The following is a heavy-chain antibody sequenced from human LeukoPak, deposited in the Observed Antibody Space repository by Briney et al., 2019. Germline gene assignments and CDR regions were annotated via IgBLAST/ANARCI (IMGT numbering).Heavy chain of an antibody. J-gene: IGHJ6*02. V-gene: IGHV1-69*13. CDR1: GGTFSSYA. D-gene: IGHD3-10*01. Sequence: ASVKVSCKASGGTFSSYAISWVRQAPGQGLEWMGGIIPIFGTANYAQKFQGRVTITADESTSTAYMELSSLRSEDTAVYYCARDRDPGPNYYGMDVWGQGTTVTVSS. CDR2: IIPIFGTA. CDR3: ARDRDPGPNYYGMDV.